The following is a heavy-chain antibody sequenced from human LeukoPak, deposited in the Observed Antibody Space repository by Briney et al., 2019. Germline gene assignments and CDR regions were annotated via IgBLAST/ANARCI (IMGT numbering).Heavy chain of an antibody. D-gene: IGHD3-3*01. CDR3: ASITIFGVVIR. V-gene: IGHV4-30-2*01. CDR1: GGSISSGGYY. Sequence: SETQSLTCTVSGGSISSGGYYWSWIRQPPGKGLEWIRYIYHSGSTYYNPSLKSRVTISVDRSKNQFSLKLSSVTAADTAVYYCASITIFGVVIRWGQGTLVTVSS. J-gene: IGHJ4*02. CDR2: IYHSGST.